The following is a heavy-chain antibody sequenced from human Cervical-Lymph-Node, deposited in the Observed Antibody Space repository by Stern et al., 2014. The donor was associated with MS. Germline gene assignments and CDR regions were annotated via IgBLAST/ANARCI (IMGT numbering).Heavy chain of an antibody. V-gene: IGHV3-69-1*01. CDR3: ATLDA. CDR2: ITRSGTM. J-gene: IGHJ5*02. CDR1: GFTFSDYS. Sequence: EVQLVESGGGLVQPDGSLRLSCAASGFTFSDYSINWVRQAPGKGLEWISSITRSGTMYYADSVKGRFTISSDNAKSSLYLDMKALRGEDTAVYYCATLDAWGQGTLVVVSS.